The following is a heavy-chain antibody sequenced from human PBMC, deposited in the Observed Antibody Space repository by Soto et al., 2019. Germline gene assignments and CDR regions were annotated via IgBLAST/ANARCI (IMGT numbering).Heavy chain of an antibody. J-gene: IGHJ4*02. CDR1: SDSISSSY. CDR3: ARGTSWRLPFGC. D-gene: IGHD6-25*01. Sequence: ASATLSLTCTVSSDSISSSYWCWIRQPPGKRLEWIGSISYSGRTDYNPSLKSRVTISGDTSKNHFSLKASSVTATDTAVYYGARGTSWRLPFGCWGQGTLVTVSS. V-gene: IGHV4-59*01. CDR2: ISYSGRT.